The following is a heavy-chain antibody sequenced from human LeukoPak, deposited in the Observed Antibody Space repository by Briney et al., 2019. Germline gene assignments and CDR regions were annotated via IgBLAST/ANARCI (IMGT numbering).Heavy chain of an antibody. D-gene: IGHD3-3*01. Sequence: QPGGSLRLSCAASGFTFSEYAMHWVRQAPGKGLEYVSVISSNGGSTYYANTVKGRFTISRDNSKNTLYLQMGSLRAEDMAVYYCARADYDFWSGPNPKPPDYWGQGTLVTVSS. CDR2: ISSNGGST. J-gene: IGHJ4*02. V-gene: IGHV3-64*01. CDR1: GFTFSEYA. CDR3: ARADYDFWSGPNPKPPDY.